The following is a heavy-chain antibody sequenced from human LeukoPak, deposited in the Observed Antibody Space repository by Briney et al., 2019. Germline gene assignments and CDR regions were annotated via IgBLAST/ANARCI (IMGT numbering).Heavy chain of an antibody. Sequence: SETLSLTCSVSGDSIRSNNYYWTWVRQPAGKGLEWIGRIYTSGSTLYSPSLQSRVTISIDQSKNQFSLRLTSVTAADTAVYYCARVPRSYYYYYYMDVWGKGTTVTVSS. CDR3: ARVPRSYYYYYYMDV. CDR1: GDSIRSNNYY. CDR2: IYTSGST. J-gene: IGHJ6*03. V-gene: IGHV4-61*02.